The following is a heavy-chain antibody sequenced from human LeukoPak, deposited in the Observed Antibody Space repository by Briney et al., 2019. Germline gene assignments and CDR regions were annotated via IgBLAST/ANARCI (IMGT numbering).Heavy chain of an antibody. D-gene: IGHD6-19*01. CDR1: GFTFSSYA. CDR3: AARPPTAVAGPFDF. CDR2: ISGSGSRT. V-gene: IGHV3-23*01. Sequence: GGSLRLSCAASGFTFSSYAMGWVRQAPGKGLNWFSTISGSGSRTYYADSVKGRYTISRDSSTKMLYLQLNSLRAEDTAIYFCAARPPTAVAGPFDFWGQGTLVTVSS. J-gene: IGHJ4*02.